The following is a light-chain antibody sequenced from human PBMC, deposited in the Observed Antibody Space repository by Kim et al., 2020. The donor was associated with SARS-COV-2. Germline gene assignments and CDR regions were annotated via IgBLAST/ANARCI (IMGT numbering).Light chain of an antibody. V-gene: IGKV1-27*01. CDR3: QKCDSAPWT. Sequence: ASVGDRITRTCRASQNISNYLAWFQLKPGKAPKLLIYAASALKPGVPTRFSGSGSGTDFTLTVTSLQPEDVATYYCQKCDSAPWTFGQGTKVDIK. CDR2: AAS. J-gene: IGKJ1*01. CDR1: QNISNY.